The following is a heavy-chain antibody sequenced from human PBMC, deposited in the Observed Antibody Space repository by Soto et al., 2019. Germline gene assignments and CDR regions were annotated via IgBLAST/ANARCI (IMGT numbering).Heavy chain of an antibody. J-gene: IGHJ4*02. CDR2: IYPGDSDT. CDR1: GYSFSTYW. V-gene: IGHV5-51*01. Sequence: PGESLKISCQGSGYSFSTYWIAWVRQMPGKGLEWMGIIYPGDSDTRYSPSFQGQVTISVDKSISTAFLQWSSLKASDAAMYYCARVDDTFTRYSWFDFDYWGQGTLVTVSS. CDR3: ARVDDTFTRYSWFDFDY. D-gene: IGHD3-9*01.